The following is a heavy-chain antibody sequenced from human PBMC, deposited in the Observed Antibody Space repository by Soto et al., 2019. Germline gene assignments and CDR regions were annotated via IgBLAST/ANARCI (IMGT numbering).Heavy chain of an antibody. CDR2: IYYSGST. D-gene: IGHD3-22*01. CDR1: GGSISSGGYY. V-gene: IGHV4-31*03. J-gene: IGHJ6*02. CDR3: ARDRTYYYDSSGCYSGSYYYGMDV. Sequence: SETLSLTCTVSGGSISSGGYYWSWIRQHPGKGLEWIGYIYYSGSTYYNPSLKSRVTISVDTSKNQFSLKLSSVTAADTAVYYCARDRTYYYDSSGCYSGSYYYGMDVWGQGTTVTVSS.